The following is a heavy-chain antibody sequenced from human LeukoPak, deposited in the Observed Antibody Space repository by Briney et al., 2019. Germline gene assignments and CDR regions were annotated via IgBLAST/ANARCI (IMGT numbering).Heavy chain of an antibody. CDR2: IYYTGST. Sequence: SETLSLTCTVSGGSISSGDDYWGWIRQPPGKGLEWIGYIYYTGSTYYHPSLKSRVTISVDTSKNQFSLKLSSVTAAETAVYYCARAYYDSSGYWYFDPWGRGTLVTVSS. CDR1: GGSISSGDDY. V-gene: IGHV4-30-4*01. D-gene: IGHD3-22*01. CDR3: ARAYYDSSGYWYFDP. J-gene: IGHJ2*01.